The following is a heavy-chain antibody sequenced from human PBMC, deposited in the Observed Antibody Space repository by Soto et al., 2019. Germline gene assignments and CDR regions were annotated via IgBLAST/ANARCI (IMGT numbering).Heavy chain of an antibody. D-gene: IGHD3-10*01. Sequence: QVQLVQSGAEVKKPGCSVSVSCKASGDTFTFYSIDWVRQAPGLGLEWMGRINPILSMSNYAQRLQSRVKMTAHKSTSTAHMELSSLTSEDTAMYYCASSYGSGYRAFDYWGQGALVTVSS. J-gene: IGHJ4*02. V-gene: IGHV1-69*02. CDR3: ASSYGSGYRAFDY. CDR1: GDTFTFYS. CDR2: INPILSMS.